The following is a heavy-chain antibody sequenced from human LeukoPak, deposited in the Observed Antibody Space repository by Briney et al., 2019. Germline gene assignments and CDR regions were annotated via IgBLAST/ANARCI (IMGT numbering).Heavy chain of an antibody. CDR2: INPNSGGT. V-gene: IGHV1-2*02. CDR1: GYTFTGYY. Sequence: GASVKVSCKASGYTFTGYYMHWVRQAPGQGLEWMGWINPNSGGTNYAQKFQGRVTMTRDTSISTAYMELSRLRSDDTAVYYCARDRPPIAYYGSGSSMDVWGKGTTVTVSS. J-gene: IGHJ6*03. CDR3: ARDRPPIAYYGSGSSMDV. D-gene: IGHD3-10*01.